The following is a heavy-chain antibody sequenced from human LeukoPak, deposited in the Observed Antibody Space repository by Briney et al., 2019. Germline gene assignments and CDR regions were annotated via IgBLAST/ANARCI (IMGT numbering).Heavy chain of an antibody. CDR1: GGSFSGYY. J-gene: IGHJ5*02. CDR2: INHGGST. CDR3: ARMALGGYDSSGYYPQKYNWFDP. D-gene: IGHD3-22*01. Sequence: SETLSLTCAVYGGSFSGYYWSWIRQSPGTGLEWIGEINHGGSTNYNPSLMSRVSISANSSNNHFSLRLSSVTAADTAVYYCARMALGGYDSSGYYPQKYNWFDPWGQGTLVTVSS. V-gene: IGHV4-34*01.